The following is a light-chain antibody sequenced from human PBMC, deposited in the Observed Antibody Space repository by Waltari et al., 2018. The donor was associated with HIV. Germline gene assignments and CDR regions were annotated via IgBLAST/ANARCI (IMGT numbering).Light chain of an antibody. CDR3: SSYVNTDTLI. J-gene: IGLJ2*01. CDR2: EVH. Sequence: HSALTQPASVSGSPGQSTTISCTGSSTEIGLYNLVSWYQQHPGKAPQLIIYEVHSRPSGVPDRFSGSKSGNTASLTISMLQADDEADYYCSSYVNTDTLIFGGGTKLTVL. CDR1: STEIGLYNL. V-gene: IGLV2-14*02.